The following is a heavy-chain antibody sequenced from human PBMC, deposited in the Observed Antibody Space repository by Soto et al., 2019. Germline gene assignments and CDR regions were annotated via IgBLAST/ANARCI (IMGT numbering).Heavy chain of an antibody. CDR3: ASSGSKYGANAFDI. CDR1: GGSISGYY. D-gene: IGHD5-18*01. V-gene: IGHV4-59*01. Sequence: PSETLSLTCTVSGGSISGYYWNWIRQPPGKGLEYIGHIYYIGTTNYNPSRQSRATITVDTYKNQFSQKLTSVTAADTAVYFCASSGSKYGANAFDIWDQGTMVTVSS. J-gene: IGHJ3*02. CDR2: IYYIGTT.